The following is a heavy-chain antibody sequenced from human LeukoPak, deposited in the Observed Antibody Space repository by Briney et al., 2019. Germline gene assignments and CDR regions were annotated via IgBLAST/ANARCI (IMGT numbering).Heavy chain of an antibody. CDR1: GGSFSGYY. J-gene: IGHJ4*02. Sequence: SETLSLTCAVYGGSFSGYYWSWIRQPPGKGLGWIGEINHSGSTNYNPSLKSRVTISVDTSKNQFSLKLSSVTAADTAVYYCARFMSSTSLAYYFDYWGQGTLVTVSS. V-gene: IGHV4-34*01. CDR2: INHSGST. D-gene: IGHD2-2*01. CDR3: ARFMSSTSLAYYFDY.